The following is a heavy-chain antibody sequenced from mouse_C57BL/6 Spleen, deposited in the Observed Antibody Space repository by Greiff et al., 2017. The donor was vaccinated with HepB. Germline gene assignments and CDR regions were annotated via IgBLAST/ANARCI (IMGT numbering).Heavy chain of an antibody. CDR3: ASQGGSSYGFAY. V-gene: IGHV1-59*01. CDR1: GYTFTSYW. D-gene: IGHD1-1*01. Sequence: QVQLQQPGAELVRPGTSVKLSCKASGYTFTSYWMHWVKQRPGQGLEWIGVIDPSDSYTNYNQKFKGKATLTVDTSSSTAYMQLSSLTSEDSAVYYCASQGGSSYGFAYWGQGTLVTVSA. J-gene: IGHJ3*01. CDR2: IDPSDSYT.